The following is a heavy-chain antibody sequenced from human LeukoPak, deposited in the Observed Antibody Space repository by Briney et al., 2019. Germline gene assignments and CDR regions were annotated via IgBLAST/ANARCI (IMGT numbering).Heavy chain of an antibody. Sequence: ASVKVSCKASGYTFNTFGVTGVRQAPGQGLEWMGWINAYNGNTHYEQKFQGRVTMTTDTSTNTAYMELRSLRSDDTAVYYCARVGVLVVFNWFDPWGQGTLVTVSS. D-gene: IGHD2-15*01. J-gene: IGHJ5*02. CDR3: ARVGVLVVFNWFDP. V-gene: IGHV1-18*01. CDR1: GYTFNTFG. CDR2: INAYNGNT.